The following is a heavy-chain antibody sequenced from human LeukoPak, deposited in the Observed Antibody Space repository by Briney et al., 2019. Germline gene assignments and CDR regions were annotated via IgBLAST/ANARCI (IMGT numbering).Heavy chain of an antibody. J-gene: IGHJ5*02. D-gene: IGHD5-12*01. Sequence: GGSLRLSCAASGFTFSSYDMHWVRQVTGKGLEWVSGIGIVGDAYYAGSVKGRFTISRENAKNTLYLQMNSLRAGDTAVYYCAGAVAKKEWFDPWGQGTLVTVSS. CDR1: GFTFSSYD. CDR2: IGIVGDA. V-gene: IGHV3-13*01. CDR3: AGAVAKKEWFDP.